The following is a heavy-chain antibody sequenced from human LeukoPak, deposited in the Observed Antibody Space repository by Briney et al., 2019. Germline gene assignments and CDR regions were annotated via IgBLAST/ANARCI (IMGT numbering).Heavy chain of an antibody. Sequence: PSETLSLTCTVPGGSISSSSYYWGWIRQPPGKGLEWIGSIYYSGNTYYNPSLKSRATISVDTSKNQFSLKLSSVTAADTAVYYCARLAHSSGWYFDYWGQGTLVTVSS. V-gene: IGHV4-39*01. D-gene: IGHD6-19*01. CDR2: IYYSGNT. J-gene: IGHJ4*02. CDR3: ARLAHSSGWYFDY. CDR1: GGSISSSSYY.